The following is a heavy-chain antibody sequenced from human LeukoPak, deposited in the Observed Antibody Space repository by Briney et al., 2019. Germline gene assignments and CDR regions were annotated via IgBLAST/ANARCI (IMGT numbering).Heavy chain of an antibody. D-gene: IGHD6-13*01. V-gene: IGHV3-53*01. CDR2: IYSGGDT. J-gene: IGHJ4*02. CDR1: GFTVSGNY. Sequence: SGGSLRLSCAASGFTVSGNYMSWFRQAPGQGLECVAVIYSGGDTYYADSVKGRFTISRDNSKNTLYLQMNSLRAEDTAVYYCAKDPGGSGWSIRGYFDYWGQGTLVTVSS. CDR3: AKDPGGSGWSIRGYFDY.